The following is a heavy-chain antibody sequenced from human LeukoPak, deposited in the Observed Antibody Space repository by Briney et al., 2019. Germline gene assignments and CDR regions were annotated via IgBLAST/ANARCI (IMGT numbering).Heavy chain of an antibody. D-gene: IGHD3-22*01. CDR1: GYTFTIYY. CDR2: INPSGGST. Sequence: ASVKLSCKASGYTFTIYYMHWVRQAPGQGLEWMGMINPSGGSTSSAQKFQGRVTMTSDTSTSTFYMELSTITSDDTTVYYCARDLYYDPNGHYFDYWGQGTLVTVSS. V-gene: IGHV1-46*01. CDR3: ARDLYYDPNGHYFDY. J-gene: IGHJ4*02.